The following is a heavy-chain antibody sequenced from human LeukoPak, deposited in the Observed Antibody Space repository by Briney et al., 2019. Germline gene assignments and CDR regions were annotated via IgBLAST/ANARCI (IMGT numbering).Heavy chain of an antibody. V-gene: IGHV1-69*06. CDR3: ARAPYGDYYYYYMDV. CDR2: IIPIFGTA. Sequence: SVKVSCKASGYTFTSYDINWVRQAPGQGLEWMGGIIPIFGTANYAQKFQGRVAITADKSTSTAYMELSSLRSEDTAVYYCARAPYGDYYYYYMDVWGKGTTVTVSS. J-gene: IGHJ6*03. D-gene: IGHD4-17*01. CDR1: GYTFTSYD.